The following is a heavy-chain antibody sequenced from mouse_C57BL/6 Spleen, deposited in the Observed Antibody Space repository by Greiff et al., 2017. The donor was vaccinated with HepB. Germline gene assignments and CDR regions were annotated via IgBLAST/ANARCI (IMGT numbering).Heavy chain of an antibody. J-gene: IGHJ3*01. V-gene: IGHV2-2*01. Sequence: VKLMESGPGLVQPSQSLSITCTVSGFSLTSYGVHWVRQSPGKGLEWLGVIWSGGSTDYNAAFISRLSISKDNSKSQVFFKMNSLQADDTAIYYCARRGSNYERVWFAYWGQGTLVTVSA. CDR3: ARRGSNYERVWFAY. CDR2: IWSGGST. CDR1: GFSLTSYG. D-gene: IGHD2-5*01.